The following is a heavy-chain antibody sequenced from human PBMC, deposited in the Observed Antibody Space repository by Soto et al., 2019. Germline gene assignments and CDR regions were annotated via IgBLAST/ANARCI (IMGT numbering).Heavy chain of an antibody. V-gene: IGHV3-48*01. D-gene: IGHD3-3*01. CDR2: ISSSSSTI. J-gene: IGHJ6*03. CDR1: GFTFSSYS. CDR3: ARGYYDFTLIYYYYYMDV. Sequence: GGSLRLSCAASGFTFSSYSMNWVRQAPGKGLEWVSYISSSSSTIYYADSVKGRFTISRDNAKNSLYLQMNSLRAEDTAVYYCARGYYDFTLIYYYYYMDVWGKGTTVTVSS.